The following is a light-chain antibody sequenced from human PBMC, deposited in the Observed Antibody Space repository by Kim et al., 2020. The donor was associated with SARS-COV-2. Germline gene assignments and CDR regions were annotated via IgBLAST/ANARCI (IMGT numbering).Light chain of an antibody. CDR3: SAWDTSLTAWV. CDR1: SNNVGDQG. Sequence: HAGLTQPPSVSKDLRQTATLTCTGNSNNVGDQGAGWLQQHQGHPPKLLSYRNNSRPSGISERFSASRSGNIASLTITGLQADDGADYYCSAWDTSLTAWVFGGGTQLTVL. CDR2: RNN. J-gene: IGLJ3*02. V-gene: IGLV10-54*01.